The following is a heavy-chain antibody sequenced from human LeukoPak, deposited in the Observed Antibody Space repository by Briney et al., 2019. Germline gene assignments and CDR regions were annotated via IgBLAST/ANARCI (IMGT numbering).Heavy chain of an antibody. Sequence: GASVTVSCKASGYIFTGYYMHWVRQAPGQGLEWMGWINPNSGGTNSGQKFQGRVTMTRDTSISTAYMELSRLTSDDTAAYYCARHPYSGSYHFDYWGQGTLVTVSS. CDR2: INPNSGGT. CDR1: GYIFTGYY. D-gene: IGHD1-26*01. CDR3: ARHPYSGSYHFDY. J-gene: IGHJ4*02. V-gene: IGHV1-2*02.